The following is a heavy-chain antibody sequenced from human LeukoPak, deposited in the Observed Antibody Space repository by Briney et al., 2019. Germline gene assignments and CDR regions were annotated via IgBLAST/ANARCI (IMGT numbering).Heavy chain of an antibody. J-gene: IGHJ3*02. D-gene: IGHD3-22*01. V-gene: IGHV1-18*01. CDR2: ISAYNGNT. CDR3: AGAGGYYDRGLGAFDI. CDR1: GYTFTSYG. Sequence: ASVKVSCKASGYTFTSYGISWVRQAPGQGLEWMGWISAYNGNTNYAQKLQGRVTMTTDTSTSTAYMELRSLRSDDTAVYYCAGAGGYYDRGLGAFDIWGQGTMVTVSS.